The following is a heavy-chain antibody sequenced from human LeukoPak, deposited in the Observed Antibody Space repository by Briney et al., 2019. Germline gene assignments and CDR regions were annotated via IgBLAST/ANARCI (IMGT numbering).Heavy chain of an antibody. CDR3: ARTSTGWSLDY. CDR1: GFTFSSYS. CDR2: ISSSSSYI. D-gene: IGHD6-19*01. J-gene: IGHJ4*02. V-gene: IGHV3-21*01. Sequence: PGGSLRLSCAVSGFTFSSYSVNWVRQAPGKGLEWVSSISSSSSYIYYADSLKGRFTISRDNPKNSLYLQMNSLRAEDTAVYYCARTSTGWSLDYWSQGTLVTVSS.